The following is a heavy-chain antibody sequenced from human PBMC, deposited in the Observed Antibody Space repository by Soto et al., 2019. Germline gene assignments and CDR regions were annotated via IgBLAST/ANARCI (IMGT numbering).Heavy chain of an antibody. CDR2: ISAYNGNT. CDR1: GYTFTSYG. Sequence: QVQLVQSGAEVKKPGASVKDSCKASGYTFTSYGISWVRQAPGQGLEWMGWISAYNGNTNYAQKVQGRVTMTTDTSTSTVYMELRSLRSDDTAVYYCARVRAELGYCSGPSCLPYYYGMDVWGQGTTVTVSS. J-gene: IGHJ6*02. D-gene: IGHD2-15*01. V-gene: IGHV1-18*01. CDR3: ARVRAELGYCSGPSCLPYYYGMDV.